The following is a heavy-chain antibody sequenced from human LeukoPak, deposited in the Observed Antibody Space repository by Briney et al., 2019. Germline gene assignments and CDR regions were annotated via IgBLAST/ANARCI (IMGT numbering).Heavy chain of an antibody. Sequence: ETLSLTCAVSGGSIKSNNWWSWVRQAPGKGLEWVANISPGGSGKYYVASVKGRFTISRDNAKNSLYLQMSTLRVEDTAVYYCASSVVVSPAAPYSWFDSWGQGIQVTVSS. J-gene: IGHJ5*01. CDR2: ISPGGSGK. CDR1: GGSIKSNNW. D-gene: IGHD2-2*01. V-gene: IGHV3-7*03. CDR3: ASSVVVSPAAPYSWFDS.